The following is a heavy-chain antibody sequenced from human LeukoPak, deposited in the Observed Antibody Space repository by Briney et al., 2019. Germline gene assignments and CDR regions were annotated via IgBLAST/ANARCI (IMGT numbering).Heavy chain of an antibody. D-gene: IGHD3-16*02. CDR2: ISGSGGST. V-gene: IGHV3-23*01. J-gene: IGHJ5*02. Sequence: GGSLRLSCAASGFTFSSYAMSWVRQAPGKGLEWVSAISGSGGSTYYADSVKGRFTIPRDNSKNTLYLQMNSLRAEDTAVYYCARRPMITFGGVIVYNWFDPWGQGTLVTVSS. CDR3: ARRPMITFGGVIVYNWFDP. CDR1: GFTFSSYA.